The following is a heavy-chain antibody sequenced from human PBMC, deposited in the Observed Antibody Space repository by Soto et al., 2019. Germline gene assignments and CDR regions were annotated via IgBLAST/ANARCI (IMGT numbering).Heavy chain of an antibody. CDR3: ARDLVSSSTYGMDV. J-gene: IGHJ6*02. CDR1: GGTFSSYA. V-gene: IGHV1-69*13. Sequence: WASVKVSCKASGGTFSSYAISWVRQAPGQGLEWMGGIIPIFGTANYAQKFQGRVTITADESTSTAYMELSSLRSEDTAVYYCARDLVSSSTYGMDVWGQETTVTVSS. CDR2: IIPIFGTA. D-gene: IGHD6-6*01.